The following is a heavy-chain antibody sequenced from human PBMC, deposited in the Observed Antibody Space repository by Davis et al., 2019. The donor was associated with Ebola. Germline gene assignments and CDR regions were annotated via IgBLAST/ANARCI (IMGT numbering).Heavy chain of an antibody. V-gene: IGHV3-23*01. Sequence: PGGSLRLSCAASGFTFSSYAMSWVRQAPGKGLEWVSGISGSGGSTYYADSVKGRFTFSRDNSKNTLYLQMNSLRAEDTAVYYCAKGSLYGSRSITAGVDVWGQGTTVTVSS. J-gene: IGHJ6*02. D-gene: IGHD4-17*01. CDR1: GFTFSSYA. CDR3: AKGSLYGSRSITAGVDV. CDR2: ISGSGGST.